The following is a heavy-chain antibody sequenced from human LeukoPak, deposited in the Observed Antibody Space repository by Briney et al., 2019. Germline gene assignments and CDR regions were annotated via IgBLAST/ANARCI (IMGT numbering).Heavy chain of an antibody. D-gene: IGHD3-16*02. CDR3: ARVFYDYVWGSYRSIPYYFDY. CDR1: GGSISSGDYY. CDR2: IYYSGST. J-gene: IGHJ4*02. Sequence: SETLSFTSTVSGGSISSGDYYWSWIRQPPGKGLEWIGYIYYSGSTYYNPSLKSRVTISVDTSKNQFSLKLSSVTAADTAVYYCARVFYDYVWGSYRSIPYYFDYWGQGTLVTVSS. V-gene: IGHV4-30-4*01.